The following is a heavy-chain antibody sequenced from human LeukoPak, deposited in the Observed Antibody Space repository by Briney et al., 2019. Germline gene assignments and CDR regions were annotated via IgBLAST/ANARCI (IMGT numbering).Heavy chain of an antibody. J-gene: IGHJ6*03. CDR2: INHSGST. CDR1: GGSFSGYY. D-gene: IGHD3-3*01. Sequence: PSETLSLTCAVYGGSFSGYYWSWIRQPPGKGLEWIGEINHSGSTNYNPSLKSRVTIPVDTSKNQFSLKLSSVTAADTAVYYCARGGLRFLEWLLPDYYYYYMDVWGKGTTVTVSS. CDR3: ARGGLRFLEWLLPDYYYYYMDV. V-gene: IGHV4-34*01.